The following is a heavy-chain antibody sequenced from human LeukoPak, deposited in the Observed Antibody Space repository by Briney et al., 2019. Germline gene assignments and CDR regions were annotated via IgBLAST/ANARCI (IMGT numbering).Heavy chain of an antibody. CDR3: ARDLSTTVTTLYYFDY. Sequence: ASVKVSCKASGYTFTSYDINWVRQATGQGLEWMGWINPNSGGTNYAQKFQGRVTMTRDTSISTAYMELSRLRSDDTAVYYCARDLSTTVTTLYYFDYWGQGTLVTVSS. CDR1: GYTFTSYD. D-gene: IGHD4-11*01. J-gene: IGHJ4*02. V-gene: IGHV1-2*02. CDR2: INPNSGGT.